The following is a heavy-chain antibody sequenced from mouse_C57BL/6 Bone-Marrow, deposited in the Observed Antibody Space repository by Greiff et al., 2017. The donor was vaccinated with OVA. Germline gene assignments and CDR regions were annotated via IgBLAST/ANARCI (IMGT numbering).Heavy chain of an antibody. V-gene: IGHV14-4*01. J-gene: IGHJ2*01. CDR3: TAYYYGSSHFDY. Sequence: VQLQQSGAELVRPGASVTLSCTASGFTFKDYYMHWVKQRPGQGLEWIGWIDPENGDTEYDSKFQGKATITADTSSNTAYLQLSSLTSEDTAVYYCTAYYYGSSHFDYWGQGTTLTVSS. CDR1: GFTFKDYY. CDR2: IDPENGDT. D-gene: IGHD1-1*01.